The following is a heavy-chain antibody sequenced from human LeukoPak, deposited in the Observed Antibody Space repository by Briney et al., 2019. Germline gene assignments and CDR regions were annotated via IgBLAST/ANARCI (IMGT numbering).Heavy chain of an antibody. V-gene: IGHV4-59*08. D-gene: IGHD3-9*01. CDR1: GGSISSYY. J-gene: IGHJ4*02. CDR2: IYYSGST. CDR3: ARSDILTGYPFDY. Sequence: SETLSLTCTVSGGSISSYYWSWIRQPPGKGLEWIGYIYYSGSTNYNPSLKSRVTISVDTSKNQFSLKLSSVTAADTAVYYCARSDILTGYPFDYWGQGTLVTVSS.